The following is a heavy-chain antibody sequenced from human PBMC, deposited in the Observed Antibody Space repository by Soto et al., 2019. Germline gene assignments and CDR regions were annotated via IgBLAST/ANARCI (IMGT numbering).Heavy chain of an antibody. CDR3: ARDSQYSTSWQRFDS. J-gene: IGHJ4*02. CDR2: VNTYNGNP. CDR1: GYTFTNYA. Sequence: QVQLVQSGGELKKPGASVKVSCKASGYTFTNYAISWVRQAPGRGLEWMGWVNTYNGNPNYAQIFQGRVTMTTDTSTGTAYMELRSLKSDDSAIYHCARDSQYSTSWQRFDSWGQGTLVTVSS. V-gene: IGHV1-18*01. D-gene: IGHD6-13*01.